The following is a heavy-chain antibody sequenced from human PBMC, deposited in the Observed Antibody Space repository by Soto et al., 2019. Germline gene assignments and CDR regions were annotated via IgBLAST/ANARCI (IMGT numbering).Heavy chain of an antibody. J-gene: IGHJ4*02. CDR2: IYYSGST. Sequence: SETLSLTCTVSGGCISSYYWSWIRQPPGKGLEWIGYIYYSGSTNYNPSLKSRVTISVDTSKNQFSLKLSSVTAADTAVYYCARHARYCSGGSCYPHFDYWGQGTLVTVSS. V-gene: IGHV4-59*08. D-gene: IGHD2-15*01. CDR3: ARHARYCSGGSCYPHFDY. CDR1: GGCISSYY.